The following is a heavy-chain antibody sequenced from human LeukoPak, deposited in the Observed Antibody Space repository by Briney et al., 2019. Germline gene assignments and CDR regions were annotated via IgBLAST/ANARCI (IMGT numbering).Heavy chain of an antibody. CDR1: GGSISNYY. CDR2: IYSSGTT. J-gene: IGHJ6*02. V-gene: IGHV4-4*07. CDR3: ARGIFGGGGSYNGMDV. Sequence: SETLSLTCTVSGGSISNYYWSWIRQPAGKGLEWIGRIYSSGTTIYNPSLKSRVTMSVDTSKNQFSLKLSSVTAADTAVYFCARGIFGGGGSYNGMDVWGQGTTVTVSS. D-gene: IGHD3-3*01.